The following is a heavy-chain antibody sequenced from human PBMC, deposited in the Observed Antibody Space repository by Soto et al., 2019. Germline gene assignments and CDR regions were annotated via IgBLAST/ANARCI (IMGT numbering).Heavy chain of an antibody. V-gene: IGHV4-34*01. CDR1: GGSFSDYY. Sequence: PSETLSLTCAVYGGSFSDYYWTWIRQPAGKGLEWIGEIHHSGSTNYNPSLKSRVAISEDTSKNQFSLILNSVTAADTAVYYCARPREQWQYDAFDIWGQGTMVTVS. J-gene: IGHJ3*02. D-gene: IGHD1-26*01. CDR3: ARPREQWQYDAFDI. CDR2: IHHSGST.